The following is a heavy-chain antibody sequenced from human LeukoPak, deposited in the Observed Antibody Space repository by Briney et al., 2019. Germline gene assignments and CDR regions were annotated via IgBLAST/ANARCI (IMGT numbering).Heavy chain of an antibody. CDR1: GGSFSGYY. CDR2: INHSGST. J-gene: IGHJ5*02. V-gene: IGHV4-34*01. CDR3: ARGTHYYGSGSYLRP. D-gene: IGHD3-10*01. Sequence: SETLSLTCAVYGGSFSGYYWSWIRQPPGKGLEWIGEINHSGSTSYNPSLKSRVTISVDTSKNQFSLRLSSVTAADTAVYYCARGTHYYGSGSYLRPWGQGTLVTVSS.